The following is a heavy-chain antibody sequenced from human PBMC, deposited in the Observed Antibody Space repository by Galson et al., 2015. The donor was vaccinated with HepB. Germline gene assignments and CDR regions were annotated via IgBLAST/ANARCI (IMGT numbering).Heavy chain of an antibody. CDR3: ARQYYDFGWFDP. V-gene: IGHV4-59*01. CDR2: IYYSGST. CDR1: GGSISSYY. Sequence: SETLSLTCTVSGGSISSYYWSWIRQPPGKGLEWIGYIYYSGSTNYNPSLKSRVTISVDTSKNQFSLKLSSVTAADTAVYYCARQYYDFGWFDPWGQGTLVTVSS. D-gene: IGHD3-3*01. J-gene: IGHJ5*02.